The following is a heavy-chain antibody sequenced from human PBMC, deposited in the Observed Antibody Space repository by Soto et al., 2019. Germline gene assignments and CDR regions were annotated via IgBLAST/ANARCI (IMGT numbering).Heavy chain of an antibody. J-gene: IGHJ4*02. CDR1: GYTFTSYG. CDR2: ISGYNDNT. CDR3: ARDWGRGQFLTNKDY. D-gene: IGHD3-9*01. V-gene: IGHV1-18*01. Sequence: QVQLVQSGGEVKKPGASVKVSCKASGYTFTSYGISWVRQAPGLGLEWMGWISGYNDNTEYAQKVQGRVTMTTDTSTTTAYMELRNLRSDDTAVYYCARDWGRGQFLTNKDYWGQGTLVTVSS.